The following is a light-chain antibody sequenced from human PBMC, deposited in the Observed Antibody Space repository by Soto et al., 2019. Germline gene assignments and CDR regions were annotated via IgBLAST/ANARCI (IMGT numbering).Light chain of an antibody. V-gene: IGKV1-5*03. CDR3: QQYESYPMT. Sequence: DSQMTQYPSTLSASVGDRVTITCRASQSISTWLAWYQQKPGKAPKILISKASTLQSGVPPRFSGSGSGTEFTLNISSLQPDDFAPYYCQQYESYPMTFGGGTKVEIK. CDR1: QSISTW. CDR2: KAS. J-gene: IGKJ4*01.